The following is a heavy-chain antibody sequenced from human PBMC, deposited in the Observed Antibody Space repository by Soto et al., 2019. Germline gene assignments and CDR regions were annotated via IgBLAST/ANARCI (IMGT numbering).Heavy chain of an antibody. CDR2: IYYSGST. D-gene: IGHD2-2*01. V-gene: IGHV4-59*01. CDR1: GGSISSYY. CDR3: ARVEKDIVVVPAATWFDP. Sequence: PSETLSLTCTVSGGSISSYYWSWIRQPPGKGLEWIGYIYYSGSTNYNPSLKSRVTISVDTSKNQFSLKLSSVTAADTAVYYCARVEKDIVVVPAATWFDPWGQGTLVTVS. J-gene: IGHJ5*02.